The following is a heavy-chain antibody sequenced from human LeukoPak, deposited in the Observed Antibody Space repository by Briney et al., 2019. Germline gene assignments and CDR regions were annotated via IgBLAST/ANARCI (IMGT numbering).Heavy chain of an antibody. D-gene: IGHD5-12*01. J-gene: IGHJ4*02. V-gene: IGHV4-59*01. CDR3: AGGYDWGATEY. CDR2: RYYSGST. Sequence: GSLRLSCAASGFTFSSYAMSWIRQPPGKGLEWIGYRYYSGSTDYNPSLKSRVTISVDTSKNQFSLKLTSVTAADTAVYYCAGGYDWGATEYWGQGTLVTVSS. CDR1: GFTFSSYA.